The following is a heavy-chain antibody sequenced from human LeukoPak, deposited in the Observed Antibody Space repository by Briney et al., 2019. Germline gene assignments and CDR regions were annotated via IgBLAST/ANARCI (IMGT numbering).Heavy chain of an antibody. J-gene: IGHJ5*02. Sequence: SVKVSCKASGGTFSSYAISWVRQAPGQGLEWMGGIIPIFGTANYAQKFQGRVTITADESTSTAYMELSSLRSEDTAVYYCARDLWFGEGNWFDPWGQGTLVTVSS. CDR3: ARDLWFGEGNWFDP. CDR2: IIPIFGTA. V-gene: IGHV1-69*01. CDR1: GGTFSSYA. D-gene: IGHD3-10*01.